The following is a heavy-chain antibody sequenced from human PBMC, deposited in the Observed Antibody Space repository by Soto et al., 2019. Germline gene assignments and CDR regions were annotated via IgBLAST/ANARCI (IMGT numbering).Heavy chain of an antibody. CDR3: ARGHYRYAMDV. Sequence: LSLTCDVSGGSISTGVYSWNWIRQPPGKGLEWVGYINHSGSTYDNPSLKSRVTMSVNRSKNQFSLNLTSVTAADTAVYFCARGHYRYAMDVWGQGTTVTVSS. CDR2: INHSGST. CDR1: GGSISTGVYS. V-gene: IGHV4-30-2*01. J-gene: IGHJ6*02.